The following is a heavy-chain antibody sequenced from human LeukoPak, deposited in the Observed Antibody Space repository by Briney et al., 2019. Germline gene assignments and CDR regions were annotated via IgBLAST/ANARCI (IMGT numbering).Heavy chain of an antibody. Sequence: PSETLSLTCTVSGGSISGDHWNWIRQPPGKGLEWIGYVYSSGNTNYNPSLKSRVTISIDTSKNQFSLKLSSVTAADTAVYYCARQGHSPFAFDSWGQGILVTVSS. J-gene: IGHJ4*02. D-gene: IGHD5-18*01. V-gene: IGHV4-59*08. CDR1: GGSISGDH. CDR3: ARQGHSPFAFDS. CDR2: VYSSGNT.